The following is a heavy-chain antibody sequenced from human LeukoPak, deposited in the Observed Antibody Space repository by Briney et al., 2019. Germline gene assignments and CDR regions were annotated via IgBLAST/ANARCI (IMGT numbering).Heavy chain of an antibody. CDR3: ARHVPYYDSDFSAWGMDV. Sequence: SETLPLTCTVSGYSISSGYYWGWIRQPPGKGLEWIGSIYHSGSTYYNPSLKSRVTISVDTSKNQFSLKLSSVTAADTAVYYCARHVPYYDSDFSAWGMDVWGQGTTVTVSS. J-gene: IGHJ6*02. D-gene: IGHD3-16*01. CDR1: GYSISSGYY. CDR2: IYHSGST. V-gene: IGHV4-38-2*02.